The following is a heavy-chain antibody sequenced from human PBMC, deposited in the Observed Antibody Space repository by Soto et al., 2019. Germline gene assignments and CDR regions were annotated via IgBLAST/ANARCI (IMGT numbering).Heavy chain of an antibody. CDR1: GFTFSSYW. CDR2: INSDGSST. Sequence: EVQLVESGGGLVQPGGSLRLSCAASGFTFSSYWMHWVRQAPGKGLVWVSRINSDGSSTSYADSVKGRFTISRDNAKNTLYLQMNSLRVEDTAVYYCARDRRVVPAAISYYYYMDVWGKGTTVTVSS. V-gene: IGHV3-74*01. J-gene: IGHJ6*03. D-gene: IGHD2-2*01. CDR3: ARDRRVVPAAISYYYYMDV.